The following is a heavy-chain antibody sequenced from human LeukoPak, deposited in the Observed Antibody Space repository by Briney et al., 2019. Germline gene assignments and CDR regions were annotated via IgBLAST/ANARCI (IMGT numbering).Heavy chain of an antibody. CDR1: GYTFTSYD. CDR3: ARGPSAISLHDDYGVHDAFDI. V-gene: IGHV1-8*01. D-gene: IGHD4-17*01. Sequence: ASVKVSCKASGYTFTSYDINWVRQATGQGLEWMGWMNPNSGNTGYAQKFQGRVTMTRNTSMSTAYMELSSLRSEDTAVYYCARGPSAISLHDDYGVHDAFDIWGQGTMVTVSS. CDR2: MNPNSGNT. J-gene: IGHJ3*02.